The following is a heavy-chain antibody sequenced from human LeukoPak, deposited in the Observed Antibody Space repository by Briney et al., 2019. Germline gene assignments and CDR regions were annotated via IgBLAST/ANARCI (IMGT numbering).Heavy chain of an antibody. CDR1: GFTVSSNS. CDR2: IYSGTI. CDR3: ARAGSFRFDY. J-gene: IGHJ4*02. D-gene: IGHD3-10*01. Sequence: GGSLRLSCTVSGFTVSSNSMSWVRQAPGKGLEWVSFIYSGTIHYSDSVKGRFTISRDNSKNTLYLQMNSLRAEDTAVYYCARAGSFRFDYWGQGTLVTVSS. V-gene: IGHV3-53*01.